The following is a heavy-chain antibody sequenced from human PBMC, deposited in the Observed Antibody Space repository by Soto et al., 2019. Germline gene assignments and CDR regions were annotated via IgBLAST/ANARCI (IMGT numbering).Heavy chain of an antibody. D-gene: IGHD2-15*01. J-gene: IGHJ4*02. V-gene: IGHV4-59*08. CDR3: ARRSRGRCYNY. Sequence: SETLSLTCTVAGGSITGYYWSWIRQSPGKGLEWIGYIHYSGSASYNPSLKSRVNISVDTSKNQFSLHLSSVTAADTAVYYCARRSRGRCYNYWGPGTLVTVS. CDR1: GGSITGYY. CDR2: IHYSGSA.